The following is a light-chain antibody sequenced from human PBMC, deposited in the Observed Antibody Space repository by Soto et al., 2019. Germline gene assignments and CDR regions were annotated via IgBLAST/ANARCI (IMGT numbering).Light chain of an antibody. J-gene: IGKJ1*01. Sequence: DIQMTQSPSSLSASVGDRVTITCRASQSISSYLNWYQQKPGKAPNLLIYAASSLQSGVPSRFSGSGSGTDFTLTISSLQPEDFATYYCQQSSSTPWTFGQGTTLEIK. CDR3: QQSSSTPWT. V-gene: IGKV1-39*01. CDR2: AAS. CDR1: QSISSY.